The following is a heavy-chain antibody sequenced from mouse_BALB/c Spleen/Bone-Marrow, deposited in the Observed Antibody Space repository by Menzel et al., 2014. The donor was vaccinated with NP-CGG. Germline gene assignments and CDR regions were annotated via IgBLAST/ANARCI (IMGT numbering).Heavy chain of an antibody. D-gene: IGHD1-1*01. Sequence: VQLKESGPELVKPGASVKISCKTSGYTFTEYTMHWVKQSHGKSLEWIGGINPNNGGTSYNQKFKGKATLTVDKSSSTAYMELRSLTAEDSAVYYCARRTTVVAYYFDYWGQGTTLTVSS. J-gene: IGHJ2*01. V-gene: IGHV1-18*01. CDR3: ARRTTVVAYYFDY. CDR2: INPNNGGT. CDR1: GYTFTEYT.